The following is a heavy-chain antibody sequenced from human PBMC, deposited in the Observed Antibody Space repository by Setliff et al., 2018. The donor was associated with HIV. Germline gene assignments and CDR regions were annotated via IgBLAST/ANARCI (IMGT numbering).Heavy chain of an antibody. Sequence: GESLKISCKASGYSFTSYWIGWVRQMPGKGLEWMGIINPGDSDIRYGPSFRGQVTISVDKSINTAYLQWSSLKVSDTAMYYCASSITVAGGRSFYYYAMDVWGQGTTVTVSS. D-gene: IGHD1-20*01. J-gene: IGHJ6*02. CDR1: GYSFTSYW. CDR3: ASSITVAGGRSFYYYAMDV. CDR2: INPGDSDI. V-gene: IGHV5-51*01.